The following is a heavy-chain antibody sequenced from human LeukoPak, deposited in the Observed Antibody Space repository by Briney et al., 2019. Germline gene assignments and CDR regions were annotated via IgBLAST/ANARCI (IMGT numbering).Heavy chain of an antibody. J-gene: IGHJ4*02. V-gene: IGHV3-23*01. D-gene: IGHD3-3*01. CDR1: GFTFSSYA. CDR2: ISGSGGST. CDR3: AKGWNYDFWSGYSAGIDS. Sequence: QPGGSLRLSCAASGFTFSSYAMSWVRQAPGKGLEWVSAISGSGGSTYYADSVKGRFTISRDNSKNTLYLQMNSLRAEDTAVYYCAKGWNYDFWSGYSAGIDSWGQGTLVTVSS.